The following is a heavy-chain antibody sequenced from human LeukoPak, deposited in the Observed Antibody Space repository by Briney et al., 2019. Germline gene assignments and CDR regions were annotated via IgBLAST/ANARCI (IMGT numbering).Heavy chain of an antibody. Sequence: ASVKVSCKASGYTFTVYYMHWVRQAPGQGLEWMGWIKPNNGGTEYAQKFQGRVTMTRDPSISTAYMELSRLRSDDTAVYYCARIRVWFGERYDHWGQGTLVTVSS. CDR2: IKPNNGGT. CDR1: GYTFTVYY. D-gene: IGHD3-10*01. V-gene: IGHV1-2*02. J-gene: IGHJ4*02. CDR3: ARIRVWFGERYDH.